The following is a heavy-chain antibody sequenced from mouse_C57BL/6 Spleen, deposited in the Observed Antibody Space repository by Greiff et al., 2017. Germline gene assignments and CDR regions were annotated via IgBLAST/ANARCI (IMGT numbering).Heavy chain of an antibody. CDR1: GYAFSSSW. CDR2: IYPGDGDT. V-gene: IGHV1-82*01. CDR3: ARWLTTVVATDY. Sequence: QVQLKESGPELVKPGASVKISCKASGYAFSSSWMNWVKQRPGKGLEWIGRIYPGDGDTNYNGKFKGKATLTADKSSSTAYMQLSSLTSEDSAVYFCARWLTTVVATDYWGQGTTLTVSS. J-gene: IGHJ2*01. D-gene: IGHD1-1*01.